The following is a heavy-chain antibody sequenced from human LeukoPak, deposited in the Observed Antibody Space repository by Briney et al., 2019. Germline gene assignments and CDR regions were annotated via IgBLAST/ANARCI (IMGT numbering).Heavy chain of an antibody. CDR1: GGSISSRTYY. V-gene: IGHV4-39*07. Sequence: PSETLSLTCTVSGGSISSRTYYWGWIRQPPGKGLEWLGNIYYSVSTYYNPSLKTRVTISVDTSKKQFSLKLSSVTAADTAVYYCAGGLSVHKYYFDYWGQGTLVTVSS. CDR3: AGGLSVHKYYFDY. J-gene: IGHJ4*02. CDR2: IYYSVST.